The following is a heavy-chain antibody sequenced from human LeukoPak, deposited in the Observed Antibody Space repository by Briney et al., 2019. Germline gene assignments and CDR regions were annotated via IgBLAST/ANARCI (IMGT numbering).Heavy chain of an antibody. CDR2: IKWNGGTT. CDR1: GFDFDEYG. CDR3: ARDLGSGRGSLGAD. D-gene: IGHD3-10*01. Sequence: GGSLRLSCAATGFDFDEYGMSWVRQTAEKGLEWVSGIKWNGGTTGYADSVKGRFTVSRDNAKNSLYLQMNNLRAEDTGLYYCARDLGSGRGSLGADWGQGTLVTVSS. V-gene: IGHV3-20*04. J-gene: IGHJ4*02.